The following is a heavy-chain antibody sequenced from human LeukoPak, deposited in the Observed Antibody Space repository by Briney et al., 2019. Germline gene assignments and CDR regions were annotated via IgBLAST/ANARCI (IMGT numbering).Heavy chain of an antibody. CDR3: ARDGSASGD. CDR2: INPSGGST. V-gene: IGHV1-46*01. CDR1: GYTFTSYY. J-gene: IGHJ4*02. D-gene: IGHD3-10*01. Sequence: ASVKVPCKASGYTFTSYYMHWVRQAPGQGLEWMGIINPSGGSTSYAQKFQGRVTMTRDTSTSTAYMELRSLRSDDTAVYYCARDGSASGDWGQGTLVTVSS.